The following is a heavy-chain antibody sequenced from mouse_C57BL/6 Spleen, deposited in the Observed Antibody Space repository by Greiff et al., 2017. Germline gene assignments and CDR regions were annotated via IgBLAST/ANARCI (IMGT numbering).Heavy chain of an antibody. CDR1: GYSFTGYY. D-gene: IGHD2-14*01. Sequence: VQLQQSGPELVKPGASVKISCKASGYSFTGYYMNWVKQSPEKSLEWIGEINPSTGGTTYTQKFKAKATLTVDKSSSTAYMQLKSLTSEDSSVYYCAGGGVREGNFDVWGTGTTVTVSS. V-gene: IGHV1-42*01. J-gene: IGHJ1*03. CDR2: INPSTGGT. CDR3: AGGGVREGNFDV.